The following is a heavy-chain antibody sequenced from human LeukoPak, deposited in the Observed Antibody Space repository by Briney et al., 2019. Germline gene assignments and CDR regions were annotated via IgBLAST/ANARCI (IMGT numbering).Heavy chain of an antibody. D-gene: IGHD3-22*01. CDR1: GDSVSSNSAA. J-gene: IGHJ4*02. V-gene: IGHV6-1*01. CDR3: ARDGGSSGYYSLDY. Sequence: SQTLSLTCAISGDSVSSNSAAWNWIRQSPSRGLEWLGRTYYRSKWYNDYAISVKSRITINPDTSKNQFSLQLNSVTLEDTAVYYCARDGGSSGYYSLDYWGQGTLVTVPS. CDR2: TYYRSKWYN.